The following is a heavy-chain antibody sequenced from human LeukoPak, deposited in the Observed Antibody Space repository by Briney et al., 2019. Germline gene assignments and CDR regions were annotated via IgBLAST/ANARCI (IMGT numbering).Heavy chain of an antibody. D-gene: IGHD3-16*01. CDR3: GRGALTYGRNAFGI. V-gene: IGHV1-18*01. CDR1: GYTFTSYG. Sequence: ASVKVSCKASGYTFTSYGISWVRQAPGQGLEWMGWISAYNGNTNYAQKLQGRVTMTTDTSTSTAYMELRSLRSDDTAVYYCGRGALTYGRNAFGIWGQGTMSPSLQ. J-gene: IGHJ3*02. CDR2: ISAYNGNT.